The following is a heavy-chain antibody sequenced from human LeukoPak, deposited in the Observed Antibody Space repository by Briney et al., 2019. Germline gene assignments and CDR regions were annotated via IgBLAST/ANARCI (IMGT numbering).Heavy chain of an antibody. CDR1: GFTFISYA. V-gene: IGHV3-23*01. CDR2: ISGSGGST. J-gene: IGHJ4*02. D-gene: IGHD2-15*01. Sequence: GGSLRLSCAASGFTFISYAMSWVRQAPGKGLEWVSAISGSGGSTYYADSVKGRFTISRDNSKNTLYLQMNSLRAEDTAVYYCAGGSGIVVVVAATTLRYWGQGPLVTVSS. CDR3: AGGSGIVVVVAATTLRY.